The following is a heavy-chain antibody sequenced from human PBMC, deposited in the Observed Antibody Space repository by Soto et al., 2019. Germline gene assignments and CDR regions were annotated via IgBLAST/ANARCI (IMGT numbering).Heavy chain of an antibody. CDR2: IFHSGST. V-gene: IGHV4-4*02. CDR3: AKNGGYNYASGT. CDR1: GDSISSYTW. Sequence: QVQLQESGPGLVNPSGTLSLTCAVSGDSISSYTWWSWARQPPGKGLEWIGEIFHSGSTNYNPSLESRVTISVDKSKNQFSLNLNSVTAADTAVYDCAKNGGYNYASGTWGQGTLVTVSS. D-gene: IGHD5-18*01. J-gene: IGHJ5*02.